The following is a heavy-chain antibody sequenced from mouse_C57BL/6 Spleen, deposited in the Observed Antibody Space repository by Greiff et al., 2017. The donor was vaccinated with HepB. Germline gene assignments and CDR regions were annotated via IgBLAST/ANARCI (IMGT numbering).Heavy chain of an antibody. CDR3: ARRTTVVAPYWYFDV. J-gene: IGHJ1*03. CDR2: ISSGSSTI. Sequence: EVQLQESGGGLVKPGGSLKLSCAASGFTFSDYGMHWVRQAPEKGLEWVAYISSGSSTIYYADTVKGRFTISRDNAKNTLFLQMTSLRSEDTAMYYCARRTTVVAPYWYFDVWGTGTTVTVSS. D-gene: IGHD1-1*01. V-gene: IGHV5-17*01. CDR1: GFTFSDYG.